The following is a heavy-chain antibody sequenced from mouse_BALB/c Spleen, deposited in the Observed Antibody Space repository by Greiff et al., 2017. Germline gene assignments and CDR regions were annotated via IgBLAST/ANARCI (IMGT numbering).Heavy chain of an antibody. CDR2: INPGSSTI. V-gene: IGHV4-2*02. CDR1: GFDFSRYW. Sequence: EVKLVESGGGLVQPGGSLNLSCAASGFDFSRYWMSWARQAPGKGQEWIGEINPGSSTINYTPSLKDKFIISRDNAKNTLYLQMSKVRSEDTALYYCARLDYGNFGMDYWGQGTSVTVSS. D-gene: IGHD2-1*01. J-gene: IGHJ4*01. CDR3: ARLDYGNFGMDY.